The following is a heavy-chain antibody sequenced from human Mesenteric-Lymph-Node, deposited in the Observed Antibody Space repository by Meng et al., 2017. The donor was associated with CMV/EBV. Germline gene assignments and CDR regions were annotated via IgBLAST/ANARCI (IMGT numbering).Heavy chain of an antibody. CDR1: GGTFSSYA. V-gene: IGHV1-69*05. CDR3: ARGKLIPAAGPYFDF. J-gene: IGHJ4*02. Sequence: SVKVSCKASGGTFSSYAISWVRQAPGQGLEWMGGIIPIFGTANYAQKFQGRVTITTDESTSTAYMELSSLRSEDTAVYYCARGKLIPAAGPYFDFWGQGTLVTVSS. CDR2: IIPIFGTA. D-gene: IGHD6-13*01.